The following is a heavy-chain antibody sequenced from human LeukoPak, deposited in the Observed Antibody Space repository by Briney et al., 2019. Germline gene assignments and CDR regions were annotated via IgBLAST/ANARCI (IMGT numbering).Heavy chain of an antibody. CDR2: IRQDGSQK. Sequence: GGSLRLSCAASGFTFSSYWMSWVRQAPGKGLEWVATIRQDGSQKYYVGSVEGRFTISRENAKNSLYLQMNSLRAEDTAVYYCARGHRDAFDIWGQGTMVTVSS. CDR3: ARGHRDAFDI. V-gene: IGHV3-7*01. CDR1: GFTFSSYW. J-gene: IGHJ3*02.